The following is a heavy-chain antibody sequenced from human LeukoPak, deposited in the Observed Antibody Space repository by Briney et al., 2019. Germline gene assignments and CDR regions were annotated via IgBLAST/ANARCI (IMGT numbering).Heavy chain of an antibody. Sequence: GGSLRLSCAASGFTVSSNYMSWVRQAPGKGLEWVSAISGSGGSTYYADSVKGRFTISRDNSKNTLYLQMNSLRAEDTAVYYCAKGYYYGSGADAFDIWGQGTMVTVSS. V-gene: IGHV3-23*01. D-gene: IGHD3-10*01. CDR3: AKGYYYGSGADAFDI. CDR1: GFTVSSNY. CDR2: ISGSGGST. J-gene: IGHJ3*02.